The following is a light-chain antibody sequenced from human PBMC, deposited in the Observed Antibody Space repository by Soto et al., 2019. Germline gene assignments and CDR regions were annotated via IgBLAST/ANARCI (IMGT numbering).Light chain of an antibody. Sequence: EIVMTQSPATLSVSPGEGATLSCRAGQSVGSNLAWYQQKPGQAPRLLIYGASTRATGVPARLSGSGSGTEFTLTISSLQSEDFAVYYCQQYEDWPPQLTFGGGTKVEIK. CDR3: QQYEDWPPQLT. V-gene: IGKV3-15*01. CDR1: QSVGSN. CDR2: GAS. J-gene: IGKJ4*01.